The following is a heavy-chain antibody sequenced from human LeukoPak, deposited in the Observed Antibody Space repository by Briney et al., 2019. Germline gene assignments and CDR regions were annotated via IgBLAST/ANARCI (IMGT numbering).Heavy chain of an antibody. J-gene: IGHJ4*02. CDR2: IHGNGGDT. CDR1: GFTFSRNA. Sequence: SGGSLRLSCAASGFTFSRNAMTWVRQAPGKGLEWVSSIHGNGGDTYYADSVKGRFTISRDNSKNTLYLQMNNLRAEDTAVYYCAKPRGPTWGSLYIDYRGQGTLVTVSS. CDR3: AKPRGPTWGSLYIDY. D-gene: IGHD7-27*01. V-gene: IGHV3-23*01.